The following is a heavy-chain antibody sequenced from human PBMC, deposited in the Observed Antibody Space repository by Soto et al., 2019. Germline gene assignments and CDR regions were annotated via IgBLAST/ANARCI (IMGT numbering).Heavy chain of an antibody. CDR1: GFTFSNYW. CDR2: IKQDGSEK. J-gene: IGHJ6*04. V-gene: IGHV3-7*01. D-gene: IGHD2-2*01. CDR3: ARDLGRTAAGFYYYYAMDG. Sequence: EVQLVESGGGLVQPGGSLRLSCAASGFTFSNYWMNCVRQAPGKGLEWVANIKQDGSEKCFVDSVKGRFTISRDNAKNSLYLQMHRVRAEDTAVYYCARDLGRTAAGFYYYYAMDGWGKGTTVTVSS.